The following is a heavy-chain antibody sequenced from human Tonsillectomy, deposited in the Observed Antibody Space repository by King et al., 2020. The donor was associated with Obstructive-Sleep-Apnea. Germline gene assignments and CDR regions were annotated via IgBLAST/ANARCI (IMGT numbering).Heavy chain of an antibody. CDR2: IKQDGSEK. CDR1: GFTFSSYW. D-gene: IGHD3-10*01. CDR3: AGITMVRGVIGY. J-gene: IGHJ4*02. V-gene: IGHV3-7*03. Sequence: VQLVESGGGLVQPGGSLRLSCAASGFTFSSYWMSWVRQAPGKGLEWVANIKQDGSEKYYVDSVEGRFTLSKDNAKNSLDLQMNSLRAEETAVYYCAGITMVRGVIGYWGQGTLVTVSS.